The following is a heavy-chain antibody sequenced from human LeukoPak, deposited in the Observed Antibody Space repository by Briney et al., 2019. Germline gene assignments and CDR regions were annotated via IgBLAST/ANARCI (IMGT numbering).Heavy chain of an antibody. Sequence: PGGSLRLSCAASGFTIDDYAMHWVRQAPGKGLEWVSGISWNSGSIGYADSVKGRFTISRDNAKNSLYLQMNSLRAEDTALYYCAKDNLTESYYFDYWGQGTLVTVSS. D-gene: IGHD2-8*02. CDR1: GFTIDDYA. V-gene: IGHV3-9*01. CDR2: ISWNSGSI. J-gene: IGHJ4*02. CDR3: AKDNLTESYYFDY.